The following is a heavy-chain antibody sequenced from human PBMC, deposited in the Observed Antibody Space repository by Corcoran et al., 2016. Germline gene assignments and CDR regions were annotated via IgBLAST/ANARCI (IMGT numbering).Heavy chain of an antibody. CDR1: GGSFSGYY. CDR2: INHSGST. D-gene: IGHD3-3*01. CDR3: ARGRIDFWRDHHAHFDY. J-gene: IGHJ4*02. Sequence: QVQLQQWGAGLLKPSETLSLTCAVYGGSFSGYYWSWIRQPPGKGLEWIGEINHSGSTNYNPSLKSRVTISVDTSKNQFSLKLSSVTAADTAVYYCARGRIDFWRDHHAHFDYWGQGTLVTVSS. V-gene: IGHV4-34*01.